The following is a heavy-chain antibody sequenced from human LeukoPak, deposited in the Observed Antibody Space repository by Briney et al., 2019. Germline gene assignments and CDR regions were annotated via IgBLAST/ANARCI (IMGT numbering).Heavy chain of an antibody. CDR1: GFTFSSYV. Sequence: GGSLRLSCAASGFTFSSYVMHWVRQAPGKGLEWVAVISYDGSNIYYAESVKGRFTISRDNSKNTVYLQMNGLRPEDTAVYYCAKEGQYCSSTSCYPGGYYGMDVWGQGTTVTVSS. D-gene: IGHD2-2*01. V-gene: IGHV3-30-3*01. CDR3: AKEGQYCSSTSCYPGGYYGMDV. CDR2: ISYDGSNI. J-gene: IGHJ6*02.